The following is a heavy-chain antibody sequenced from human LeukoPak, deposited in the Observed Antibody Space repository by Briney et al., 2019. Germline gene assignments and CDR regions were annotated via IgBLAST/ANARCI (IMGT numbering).Heavy chain of an antibody. J-gene: IGHJ4*02. Sequence: SQTLSLTCAISGDSVSSNSAAWNWIRQSPSRGLEWLGRTYYRSKWYNDYAVSVKSRITINPDTSKNQFSLQLNSVTPEDTAVYYCARDWNCSGGSCYGSSYFDYWGQGTLVTVSS. D-gene: IGHD2-15*01. V-gene: IGHV6-1*01. CDR1: GDSVSSNSAA. CDR3: ARDWNCSGGSCYGSSYFDY. CDR2: TYYRSKWYN.